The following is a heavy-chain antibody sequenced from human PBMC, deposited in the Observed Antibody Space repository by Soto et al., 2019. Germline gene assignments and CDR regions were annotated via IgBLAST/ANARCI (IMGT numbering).Heavy chain of an antibody. CDR2: ISAYNGNK. D-gene: IGHD6-13*01. CDR1: GYTFTSYG. V-gene: IGHV1-18*01. CDR3: AGDLGQQLVDY. J-gene: IGHJ4*02. Sequence: QVQLVQSGAEVKKPGASVKVSCKASGYTFTSYGISWVRQAPGQGLEWMGWISAYNGNKKYEQKLQGRVTMTTATSTSTAYMERRSLRSDDTAVYYCAGDLGQQLVDYWGQGTLVTVSS.